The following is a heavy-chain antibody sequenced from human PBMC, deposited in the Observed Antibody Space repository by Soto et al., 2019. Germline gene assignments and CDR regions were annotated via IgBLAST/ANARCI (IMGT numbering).Heavy chain of an antibody. V-gene: IGHV3-23*01. Sequence: GGSLRLSCAASGFTFSSYAMSWVRQAPGKGLEWVSAISGSGGSTYYADSVKGRFTISRDNPKNTLYLQMNSLRAEDTAVYYCAKEAYDSSGYWSPDAFDIWGQGTVVTVSS. J-gene: IGHJ3*02. CDR2: ISGSGGST. CDR1: GFTFSSYA. D-gene: IGHD3-22*01. CDR3: AKEAYDSSGYWSPDAFDI.